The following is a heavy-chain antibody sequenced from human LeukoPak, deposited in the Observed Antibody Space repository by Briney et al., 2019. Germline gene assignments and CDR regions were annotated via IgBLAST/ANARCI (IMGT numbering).Heavy chain of an antibody. CDR1: GYTFTSYA. Sequence: ASVKVSCKASGYTFTSYAMNWVRQAPEQGLEWMGWINTNTGNPTYAQGFTGRFVFSLDTSVSTAYLQISSLKAEDTAVYYCAREAFNPDYYYYYMDVWGKGTTVTVSS. J-gene: IGHJ6*03. CDR2: INTNTGNP. V-gene: IGHV7-4-1*02. CDR3: AREAFNPDYYYYYMDV.